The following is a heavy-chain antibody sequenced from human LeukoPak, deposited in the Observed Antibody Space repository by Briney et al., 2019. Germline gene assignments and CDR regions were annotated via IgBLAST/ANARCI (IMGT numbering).Heavy chain of an antibody. Sequence: ASVKVSCKASGYTFTSYGVSWVRQAPGQGLEWMGWISAYNGNANYVQRLQGRVTLTTDTSTTTAYTELRSLTSDDTAVYYCAREAYTTGADYWGQGTLVTVSS. CDR2: ISAYNGNA. CDR3: AREAYTTGADY. J-gene: IGHJ4*02. D-gene: IGHD3-16*01. CDR1: GYTFTSYG. V-gene: IGHV1-18*01.